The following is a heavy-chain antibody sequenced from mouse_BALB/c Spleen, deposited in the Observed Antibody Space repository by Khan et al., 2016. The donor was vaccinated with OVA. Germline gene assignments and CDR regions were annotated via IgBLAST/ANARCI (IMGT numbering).Heavy chain of an antibody. Sequence: QVQLKESGAELAKPGASVKMSCKASGYTFTNYWMHWVKQRPGQGLDWIGFINPSTDYTEYNQKFKDKATLTADKSSSTAYMQLTSLTSEDSVLFSGVYHGNTSAWFTYWGQGTLGTVAA. V-gene: IGHV1-7*01. CDR1: GYTFTNYW. CDR3: VYHGNTSAWFTY. D-gene: IGHD1-1*01. CDR2: INPSTDYT. J-gene: IGHJ3*01.